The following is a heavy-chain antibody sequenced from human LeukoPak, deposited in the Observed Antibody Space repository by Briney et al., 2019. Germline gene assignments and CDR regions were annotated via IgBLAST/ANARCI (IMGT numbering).Heavy chain of an antibody. CDR1: GYTLTGSY. CDR3: ARDRRSLSRISRAFDI. D-gene: IGHD2-15*01. J-gene: IGHJ3*02. Sequence: PSLKASCKAFGYTLTGSYMPWLRQAPGQGLKWMGWINPNSGGTNYAQKFQGRVTMTRDTSISTAYMELSRLRSDDTAVYYCARDRRSLSRISRAFDIWGQGTMVTVSS. V-gene: IGHV1-2*02. CDR2: INPNSGGT.